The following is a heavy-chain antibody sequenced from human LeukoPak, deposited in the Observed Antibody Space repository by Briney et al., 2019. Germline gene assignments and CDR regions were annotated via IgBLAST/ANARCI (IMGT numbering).Heavy chain of an antibody. CDR1: GFTFSSYA. J-gene: IGHJ4*02. D-gene: IGHD3-10*01. CDR2: ISGSGGST. CDR3: AKDEYGSGRYDY. V-gene: IGHV3-23*01. Sequence: PGGSLRLSCAASGFTFSSYARSWVRQAPGKGLEWVSAISGSGGSTYYADSVKGRFTISRDNSNNTLYLQMNSLRAEDTAVYYCAKDEYGSGRYDYWGRGTLVTVSS.